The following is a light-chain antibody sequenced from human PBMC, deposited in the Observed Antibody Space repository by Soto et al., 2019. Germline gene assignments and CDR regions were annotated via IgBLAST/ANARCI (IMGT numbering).Light chain of an antibody. CDR1: SSDVGGYKY. J-gene: IGLJ1*01. CDR3: SSYTSSTTLV. V-gene: IGLV2-14*01. Sequence: QSVLTQPASVSGSPGQSITISCTGTSSDVGGYKYVSWYQQHPGQAPKLMIYEVSNRPSGVSNRFSGSKSGNTASLTISGLQAEDEADYYCSSYTSSTTLVFGTGTKLTVL. CDR2: EVS.